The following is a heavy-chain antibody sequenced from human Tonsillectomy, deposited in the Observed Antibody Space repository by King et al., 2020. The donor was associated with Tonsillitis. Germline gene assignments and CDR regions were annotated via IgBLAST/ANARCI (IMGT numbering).Heavy chain of an antibody. CDR1: GYSFTSYW. V-gene: IGHV5-51*01. CDR2: IYPGDSDT. J-gene: IGHJ3*02. Sequence: QLVPSGAEVKKPGESLKISCKGSGYSFTSYWIGWVRQMPGKGLEWMGIIYPGDSDTRYSPSFQGQVTISADKSISTAYLQWSSLKASDTAMYYCARRPIYYYDSSGYYWPFDIWGQGTMVTVSS. CDR3: ARRPIYYYDSSGYYWPFDI. D-gene: IGHD3-22*01.